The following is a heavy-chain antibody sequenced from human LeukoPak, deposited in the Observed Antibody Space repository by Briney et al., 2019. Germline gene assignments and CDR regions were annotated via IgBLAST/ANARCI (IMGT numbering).Heavy chain of an antibody. D-gene: IGHD2-2*01. Sequence: SETLSLTCSVSGYSFSTGYYWVWIRQSPGKGLEWIGSIYRSGSTNYNPSLKSRVTISVDTSNNQFSLKVSSVTAADTAVYYCARGDCSSTICYSPMDVWGKGTTVTVSS. J-gene: IGHJ6*03. CDR2: IYRSGST. CDR1: GYSFSTGYY. CDR3: ARGDCSSTICYSPMDV. V-gene: IGHV4-38-2*02.